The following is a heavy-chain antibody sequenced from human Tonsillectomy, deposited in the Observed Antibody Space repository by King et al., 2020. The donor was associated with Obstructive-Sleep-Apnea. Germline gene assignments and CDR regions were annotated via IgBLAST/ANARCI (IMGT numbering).Heavy chain of an antibody. J-gene: IGHJ4*02. D-gene: IGHD2-15*01. CDR3: SRAQPYCSGGGCSLFDY. CDR2: ISYDGYNK. CDR1: GFTFSSFA. V-gene: IGHV3-30-3*01. Sequence: VQLVESGGGVVQPGRSLRLSCAASGFTFSSFAVHWVRRAPGKGLEWVAGISYDGYNKYYADSVKGRFTISRDTSKNTLYLQMNSLRAEDTAVYYCSRAQPYCSGGGCSLFDYWGQGTLVTVSS.